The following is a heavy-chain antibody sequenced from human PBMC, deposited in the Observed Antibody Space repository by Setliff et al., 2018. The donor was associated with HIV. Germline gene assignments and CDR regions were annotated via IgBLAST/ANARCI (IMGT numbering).Heavy chain of an antibody. CDR2: ISTKINGETT. CDR1: GFIFGDYG. D-gene: IGHD3-3*01. V-gene: IGHV3-49*03. Sequence: HPGGSLRLSCTVSGFIFGDYGMNWFRQPPGKGLEWVSFISTKINGETTEYAASVKGRFTILRDDSKGIAYLQMNSLKTEDTAVYFCARGEYYDFWNGFDYWGQGTLVTVSS. CDR3: ARGEYYDFWNGFDY. J-gene: IGHJ4*02.